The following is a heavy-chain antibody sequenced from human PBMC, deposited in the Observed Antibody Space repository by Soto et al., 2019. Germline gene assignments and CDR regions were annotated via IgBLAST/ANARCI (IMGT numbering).Heavy chain of an antibody. V-gene: IGHV4-59*01. CDR3: ARDKYCSGGSCRKNWFDP. D-gene: IGHD2-15*01. Sequence: SETLSLTCTGSGGSISSSYWSWIRQPPGKGLEWLAYIYDDGSANYNPSLKSRATISLDMSKNQFSLKLTSVTAADTAVYYCARDKYCSGGSCRKNWFDPWGQGTLVTVSS. CDR1: GGSISSSY. J-gene: IGHJ5*02. CDR2: IYDDGSA.